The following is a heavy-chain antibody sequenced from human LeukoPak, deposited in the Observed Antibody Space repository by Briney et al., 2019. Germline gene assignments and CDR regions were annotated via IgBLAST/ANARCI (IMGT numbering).Heavy chain of an antibody. Sequence: ASVKVSCKASGYTFTGYYTHWVRQAPGQGLEWMGRINPNSGGTNYAQKFQGRVTMTRDTSISTAYMELSRLRSDDTAVYYCARGGSYDFWSGYFYYSDYWGQGTLVTVSS. CDR2: INPNSGGT. V-gene: IGHV1-2*06. CDR3: ARGGSYDFWSGYFYYSDY. J-gene: IGHJ4*02. CDR1: GYTFTGYY. D-gene: IGHD3-3*01.